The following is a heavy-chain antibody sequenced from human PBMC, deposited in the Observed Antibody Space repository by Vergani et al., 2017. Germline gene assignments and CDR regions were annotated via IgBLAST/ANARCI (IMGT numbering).Heavy chain of an antibody. J-gene: IGHJ6*02. CDR2: IDPSDSYT. CDR1: GYSFTSYW. D-gene: IGHD3-10*01. V-gene: IGHV5-10-1*03. CDR3: ARLXTMVRGAASYYYYYGMDV. Sequence: EVQLVQSGAEVKKPGESLRISCKGSGYSFTSYWISWVRQMPGKGLEWMGRIDPSDSYTNYSPSFQGHVTISADKSISTAYLQWSSLKASDTAMYYCARLXTMVRGAASYYYYYGMDVWGQGTTVTVSS.